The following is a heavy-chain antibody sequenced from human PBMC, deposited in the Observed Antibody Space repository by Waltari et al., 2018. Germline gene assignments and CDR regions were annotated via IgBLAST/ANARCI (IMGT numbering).Heavy chain of an antibody. J-gene: IGHJ6*03. CDR3: ARASYYYYYMDV. V-gene: IGHV1-8*01. CDR2: MNPNSGNT. Sequence: QVQLVQSGAEVKKPGASVKVSCKASGYTFTRYDLNWVRQATGQGLEWMGWMNPNSGNTGYAQKFQGRVTMTRNTSISTAYMELSSLRSEDTAVYYCARASYYYYYMDVWGKGTTVTVSS. CDR1: GYTFTRYD.